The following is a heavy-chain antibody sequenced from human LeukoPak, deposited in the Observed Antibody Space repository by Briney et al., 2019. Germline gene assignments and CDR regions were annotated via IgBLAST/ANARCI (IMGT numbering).Heavy chain of an antibody. CDR2: ISYSGIT. J-gene: IGHJ3*01. CDR1: GGSLSSYY. D-gene: IGHD3-22*01. Sequence: PSETLSLTCTVSGGSLSSYYCSWIRQPPGKGLKWIGYISYSGITNYYPSLKGRVSISIDMSKNQFSLKLSSVTAADTAVYYCARYSSSGYFVVDVWGQGTMVTVSS. V-gene: IGHV4-59*01. CDR3: ARYSSSGYFVVDV.